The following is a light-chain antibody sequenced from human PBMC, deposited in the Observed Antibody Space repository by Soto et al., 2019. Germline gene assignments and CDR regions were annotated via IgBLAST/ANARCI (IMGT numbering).Light chain of an antibody. CDR1: TNDVGTYDL. CDR3: CSYAGSGTFSFYV. V-gene: IGLV2-23*02. Sequence: QSALTQPASVSGSPGQSITISCAGTTNDVGTYDLVSWYQQHPGKAPKVIIYDVSRRPSGISDRFSGSKSGNTASLTISGLQAEDEADYYCCSYAGSGTFSFYVFGRGTKVTVL. J-gene: IGLJ1*01. CDR2: DVS.